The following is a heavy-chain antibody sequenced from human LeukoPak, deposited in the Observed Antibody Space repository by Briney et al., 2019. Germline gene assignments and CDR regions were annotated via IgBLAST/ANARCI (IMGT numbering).Heavy chain of an antibody. CDR3: ARAMRSGYDY. CDR1: GFTFISYG. CDR2: ISHSSNTI. D-gene: IGHD5-12*01. J-gene: IGHJ4*02. Sequence: PGGSLRLSCAASGFTFISYGMNWVRQAPGKGLEWISYISHSSNTIHCADSVKGRFTISRDNAKNSLYLQMNSLRDEDTAVYHCARAMRSGYDYWGQGTLVTVSS. V-gene: IGHV3-48*02.